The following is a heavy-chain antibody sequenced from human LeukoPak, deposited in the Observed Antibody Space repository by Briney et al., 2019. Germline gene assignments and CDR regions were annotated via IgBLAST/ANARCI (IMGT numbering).Heavy chain of an antibody. J-gene: IGHJ4*02. CDR1: GGSISSGSYY. CDR3: ARDAWLFTGYYFDY. D-gene: IGHD3-22*01. CDR2: IYTSGST. V-gene: IGHV4-61*02. Sequence: QSSETLSLTCTVSGGSISSGSYYWSWIRQPAGKGLEWIGRIYTSGSTNYNPSLKSRVTISVDTSKNQFSLKLSSVTAADTAVYYCARDAWLFTGYYFDYWGQGTLVTVSS.